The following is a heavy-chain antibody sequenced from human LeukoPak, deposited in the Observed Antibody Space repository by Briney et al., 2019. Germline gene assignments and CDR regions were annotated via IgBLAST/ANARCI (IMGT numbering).Heavy chain of an antibody. CDR3: ARLFLGIVGATTIIDY. D-gene: IGHD1-26*01. CDR2: IYYSGST. J-gene: IGHJ4*02. Sequence: SETLSLTCTVSGGSINSSSYYWGWIRQPPGKGLEWIGSIYYSGSTYYNPSLKSRVTISVDTSKNQFSLKLSSVTAADTVVYYCARLFLGIVGATTIIDYWGQGTLVTVSS. V-gene: IGHV4-39*01. CDR1: GGSINSSSYY.